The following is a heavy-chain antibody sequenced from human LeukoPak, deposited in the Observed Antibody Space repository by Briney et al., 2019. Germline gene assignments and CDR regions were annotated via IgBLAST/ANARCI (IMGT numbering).Heavy chain of an antibody. V-gene: IGHV4-31*03. CDR2: VYYSGST. CDR3: ARGYSGYGTDAFDI. J-gene: IGHJ3*02. Sequence: SETLSLTCTVSGGSISSGGYCWSWIRQHPGKGLEWIGYVYYSGSTYYNPSLKSRVTISVDTSKNQFSLKLSSVTAADTAVYYCARGYSGYGTDAFDIWGQGTMVTVSS. D-gene: IGHD5-12*01. CDR1: GGSISSGGYC.